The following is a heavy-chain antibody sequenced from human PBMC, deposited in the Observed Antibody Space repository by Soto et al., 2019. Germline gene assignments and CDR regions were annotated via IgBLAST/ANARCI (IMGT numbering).Heavy chain of an antibody. CDR3: AKSLSTAVNYGLDV. Sequence: EVQLLESGGGLVQPGGSLRLSCGASGFTFSDNAMTWVRQAPGKGPEWVSSISDDGDSTYYADSVKGRFAVSRDNSKNTLFLHMNSLGAEDTAVYYCAKSLSTAVNYGLDVWGQGTSVTVSS. V-gene: IGHV3-23*01. CDR1: GFTFSDNA. D-gene: IGHD2-2*01. J-gene: IGHJ6*02. CDR2: ISDDGDST.